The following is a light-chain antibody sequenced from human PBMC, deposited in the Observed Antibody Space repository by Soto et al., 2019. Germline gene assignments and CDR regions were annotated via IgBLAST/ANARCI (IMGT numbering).Light chain of an antibody. Sequence: DMQKTEAPACRSASVGDRVTITCRASQSISNYLNWYQQKPGKTPKLLIYAASSLQGGVPSRFSGSGSGTDFTLTISSLQPEDFATYYCQQSYSTPPTFGGGTKVDIK. CDR2: AAS. CDR1: QSISNY. J-gene: IGKJ4*01. V-gene: IGKV1-39*01. CDR3: QQSYSTPPT.